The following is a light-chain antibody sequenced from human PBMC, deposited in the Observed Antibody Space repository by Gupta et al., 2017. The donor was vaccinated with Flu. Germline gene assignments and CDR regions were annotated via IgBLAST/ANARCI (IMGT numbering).Light chain of an antibody. J-gene: IGKJ5*01. CDR2: DAS. CDR1: QSVSTF. Sequence: VLTKSPATLSFSPGDRVTLSCTASQSVSTFLAWYQQRPGQAPRLLIYDASKRATGVTARFGGSGSGTDFTLTISSLDPEDVGVYYCQQRSDWPITFGQGTQVDIE. V-gene: IGKV3-11*01. CDR3: QQRSDWPIT.